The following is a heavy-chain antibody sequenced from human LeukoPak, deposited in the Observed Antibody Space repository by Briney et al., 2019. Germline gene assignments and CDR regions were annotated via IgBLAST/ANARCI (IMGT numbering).Heavy chain of an antibody. J-gene: IGHJ4*02. Sequence: GSXXHWVRQASXKGXXXVGRIRSKANSYATAYAGSVKGRFTISIDDSKNTAYMQINSLKTEETAVXXXXXXXXXXXXXXXXXXXXXYWGQGXLVTXSS. CDR2: IRSKANSYAT. V-gene: IGHV3-73*01. CDR1: GSX. CDR3: XXXXXXXXXXXXXXXXXXY.